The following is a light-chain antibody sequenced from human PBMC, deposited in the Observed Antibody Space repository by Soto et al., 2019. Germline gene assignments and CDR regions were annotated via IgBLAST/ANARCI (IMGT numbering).Light chain of an antibody. V-gene: IGKV2-28*01. CDR3: MQALQTPIT. CDR1: QSLLHANAWNY. CDR2: WGS. Sequence: DIVMTQSPPSLPITPGEPASISFRSSQSLLHANAWNYLDWYLQKQGQSPQLLIYWGSNRASGFPDRFRGSGSGTDFTLNISRVEAEDFGVYYCMQALQTPITFGGGTKAE. J-gene: IGKJ4*01.